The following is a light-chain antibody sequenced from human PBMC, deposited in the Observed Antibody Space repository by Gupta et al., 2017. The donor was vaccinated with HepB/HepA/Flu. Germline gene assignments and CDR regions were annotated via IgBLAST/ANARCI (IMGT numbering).Light chain of an antibody. CDR2: GAS. J-gene: IGKJ1*01. CDR3: QQYNNWPPWT. CDR1: QSVNIN. Sequence: EIVMTQSPATLSVSPGERATLSCRASQSVNINLAWYQQKPGQAPRLLIYGASTRATGIPARFRGSGYGTEFTLTISSLQSEDFAVYYCQQYNNWPPWTFGQGTKVDIK. V-gene: IGKV3-15*01.